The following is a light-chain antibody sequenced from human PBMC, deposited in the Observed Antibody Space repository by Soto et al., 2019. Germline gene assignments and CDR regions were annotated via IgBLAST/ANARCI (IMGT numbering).Light chain of an antibody. Sequence: EIILTQSPASLSVSPGERATLSCRASQSVNNNLAWYQQKPGQAPRLLIYGASTRATGIPGRFRGSGSGTEFTLTITSLXXXXXXXXXCQQYNNLPPDTFGQGT. J-gene: IGKJ2*01. V-gene: IGKV3-15*01. CDR1: QSVNNN. CDR3: QQYNNLPPDT. CDR2: GAS.